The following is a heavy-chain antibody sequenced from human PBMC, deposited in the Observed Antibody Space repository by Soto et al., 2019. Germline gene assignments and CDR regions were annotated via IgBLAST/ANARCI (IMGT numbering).Heavy chain of an antibody. CDR2: IHNSGIT. J-gene: IGHJ3*02. Sequence: QQQLQESGPGLVKPSQTLSLTCTVSGGSMNSHDYYWSWIRQPPGKGLVLIGYIHNSGITYSNPSFKIRLTLSSDMSKNQFSLGRNSVTAADTALYFCARGEVRCVFDIRVQGTKVTVSS. CDR1: GGSMNSHDYY. CDR3: ARGEVRCVFDI. D-gene: IGHD3-10*01. V-gene: IGHV4-30-4*01.